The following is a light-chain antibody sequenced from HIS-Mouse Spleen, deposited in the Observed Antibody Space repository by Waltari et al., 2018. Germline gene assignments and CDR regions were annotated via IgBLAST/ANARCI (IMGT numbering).Light chain of an antibody. CDR1: NIGSKS. J-gene: IGLJ2*01. V-gene: IGLV3-21*03. CDR2: DDS. Sequence: SYVLTQPPSVSVAPGKTARITCGGNNIGSKSVHWYQQKPGQAPVLGVYDDSDRPSGIPGRLSGSNAGNTATLTISRVEAGDEADYYCQVWDSSSDHVVFGGGTKLTVL. CDR3: QVWDSSSDHVV.